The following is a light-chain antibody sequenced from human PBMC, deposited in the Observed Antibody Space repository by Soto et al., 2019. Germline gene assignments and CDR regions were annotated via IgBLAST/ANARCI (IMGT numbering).Light chain of an antibody. CDR1: QTINSF. J-gene: IGKJ1*01. V-gene: IGKV1-5*01. CDR3: QQYYRYPWT. CDR2: DAS. Sequence: DIQMTRSPSTLSASVGDRVTITCRASQTINSFLAWYQQTPGKAPKLLIYDASSLQSGVPSRFSGGGSGTEFTLTISSLQPDDFATFHCQQYYRYPWTFGQGTKVDIK.